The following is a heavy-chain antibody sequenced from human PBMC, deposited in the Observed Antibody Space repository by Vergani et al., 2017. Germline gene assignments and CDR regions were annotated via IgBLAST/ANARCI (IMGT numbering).Heavy chain of an antibody. CDR2: ISYDGSNK. Sequence: QVQLVESGGGVVQPGRSLRLSCAASGFTFSSYAMHWVRQAPGKGLEWVAVISYDGSNKYYADSVKGRFTISRDNSKNTLYLQMNGLRAEDTAVYYCARVGPRVGYGDYWGQGTLVTVSS. CDR1: GFTFSSYA. J-gene: IGHJ4*02. D-gene: IGHD5-18*01. CDR3: ARVGPRVGYGDY. V-gene: IGHV3-30-3*01.